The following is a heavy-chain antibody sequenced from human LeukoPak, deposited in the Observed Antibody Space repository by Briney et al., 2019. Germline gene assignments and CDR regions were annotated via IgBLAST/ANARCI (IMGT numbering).Heavy chain of an antibody. CDR1: GFSFSTTW. Sequence: GSLRLSCAASGFSFSTTWMHWVRQVPGKGLVWISRINSDGSSTIYADSVKGRFTISRDNAKNMLYLQMNSLRVEDTAVYYCARDRYYAIDYWGQGTLVTVSS. V-gene: IGHV3-74*01. CDR3: ARDRYYAIDY. J-gene: IGHJ4*02. D-gene: IGHD3-22*01. CDR2: INSDGSST.